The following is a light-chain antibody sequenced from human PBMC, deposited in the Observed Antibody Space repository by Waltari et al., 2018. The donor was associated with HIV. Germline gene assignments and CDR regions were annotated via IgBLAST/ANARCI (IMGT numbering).Light chain of an antibody. Sequence: IVLTQSPGTLSLSLGERATLSCRASQSVSSSYLAWYQQKPGQAPRLLIYGASSRATGIPDRFSGSGSGTDFTLTISRLEPEDIAVDYCQQYGSSPPSTFGQGTRLEIK. CDR1: QSVSSSY. CDR3: QQYGSSPPST. J-gene: IGKJ5*01. V-gene: IGKV3-20*01. CDR2: GAS.